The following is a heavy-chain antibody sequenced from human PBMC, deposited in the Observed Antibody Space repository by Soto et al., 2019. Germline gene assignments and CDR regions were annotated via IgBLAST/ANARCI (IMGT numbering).Heavy chain of an antibody. Sequence: SGPTLVNPTDTLTQTCNVSGFSLTTGKMGVSWIRQPPGKALEWLAHIFSDNERSYSTSLQGRLTISKDTSGSQVVLSMTNVDPVDTAKYYCARMNVDSYQFYYAMDVWGQGTTVTVSS. CDR2: IFSDNER. CDR3: ARMNVDSYQFYYAMDV. J-gene: IGHJ6*02. V-gene: IGHV2-26*01. CDR1: GFSLTTGKMG. D-gene: IGHD4-17*01.